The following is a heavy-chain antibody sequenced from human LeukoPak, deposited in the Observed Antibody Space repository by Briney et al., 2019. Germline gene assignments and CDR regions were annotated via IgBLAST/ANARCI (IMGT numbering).Heavy chain of an antibody. CDR2: IIPIFGTA. Sequence: SVKVSCKASGGTFSSYAISWVRQAPGQGLEWMGGIIPIFGTANYAQKFQGRVTITADEPTSTAYMELSSLRSEDTAVYYCARDLGYCSSTSCMPDYWGQGTLVTVSS. V-gene: IGHV1-69*13. CDR3: ARDLGYCSSTSCMPDY. D-gene: IGHD2-2*01. J-gene: IGHJ4*02. CDR1: GGTFSSYA.